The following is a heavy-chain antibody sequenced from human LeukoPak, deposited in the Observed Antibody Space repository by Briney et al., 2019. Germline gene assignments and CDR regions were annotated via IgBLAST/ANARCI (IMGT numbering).Heavy chain of an antibody. CDR3: AREVRDFWSGYQPSNYYYYMDV. J-gene: IGHJ6*03. CDR2: IKQDGSEK. D-gene: IGHD3-3*01. CDR1: GFTFSSYW. V-gene: IGHV3-7*01. Sequence: GGSLRLSCAASGFTFSSYWMSWVRQAPGKGLEWVANIKQDGSEKYYVDSVKGRFTISRDNAKNSLYLQMNSLRAEDTAVYYCAREVRDFWSGYQPSNYYYYMDVWGKETTVTVYS.